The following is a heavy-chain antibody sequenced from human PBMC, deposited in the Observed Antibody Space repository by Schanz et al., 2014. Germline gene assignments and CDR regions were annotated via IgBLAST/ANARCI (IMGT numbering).Heavy chain of an antibody. CDR1: GYTFTSYG. J-gene: IGHJ6*02. Sequence: QVQLVQSGSELKKPGASVKVSCKASGYTFTSYGISWVRQAPGQGLEWMGWISPYNGNTNYAQKLQGRVTITRDTSATTAYMELSSLRSEDTAFYYCARAKRFGDMDVWGQGTTVTVSS. CDR3: ARAKRFGDMDV. D-gene: IGHD3-10*01. CDR2: ISPYNGNT. V-gene: IGHV1-18*01.